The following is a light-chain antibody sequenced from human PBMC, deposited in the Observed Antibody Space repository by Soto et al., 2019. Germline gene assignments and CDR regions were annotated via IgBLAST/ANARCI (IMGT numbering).Light chain of an antibody. CDR1: TSDFVNYNY. CDR2: EVS. J-gene: IGLJ2*01. Sequence: QSVLTQPASLSGSPGQSVTISCSGTTSDFVNYNYVSWYQHNPGKAPQLILFEVSNRPSGVSSRFSGSKSGNTASLIISGLQAEDEAYYYCSSYTGSTDVFFGGGTQLTVL. V-gene: IGLV2-14*01. CDR3: SSYTGSTDVF.